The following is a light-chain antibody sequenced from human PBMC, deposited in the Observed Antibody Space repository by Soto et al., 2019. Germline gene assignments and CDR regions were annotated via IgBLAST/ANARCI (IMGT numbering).Light chain of an antibody. CDR2: QIS. Sequence: DVVLTQTPLSSPVTLGQPASISCRSSQSLVYSDGNTYLSWLQQRPGQPPRLLIYQISNRFSGVTDRFRGSGAGTDFTLKISWVEAEDVGVSYFMQFADFTRPFGQGTKLEI. J-gene: IGKJ1*01. V-gene: IGKV2-24*01. CDR3: MQFADFTRP. CDR1: QSLVYSDGNTY.